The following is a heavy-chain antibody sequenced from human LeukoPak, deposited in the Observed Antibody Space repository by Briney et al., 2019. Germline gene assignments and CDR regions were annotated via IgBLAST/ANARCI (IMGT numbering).Heavy chain of an antibody. CDR2: IYYSGST. Sequence: PSETLSLTCTVSVGALSSYYWSWIRQPPGQGLEGIGDIYYSGSTKYNPSLKSRVTISVDTSKNQFSLKLSSVTAADTAVYYCARWAYGSGSYFYFDYWGQGTLVTVSS. CDR3: ARWAYGSGSYFYFDY. D-gene: IGHD3-10*01. CDR1: VGALSSYY. J-gene: IGHJ4*02. V-gene: IGHV4-59*01.